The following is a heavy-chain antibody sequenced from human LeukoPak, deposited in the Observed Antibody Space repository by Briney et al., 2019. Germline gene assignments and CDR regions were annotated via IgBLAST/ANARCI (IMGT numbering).Heavy chain of an antibody. V-gene: IGHV3-21*01. D-gene: IGHD2-2*01. CDR1: GFTFSSYG. CDR3: ARDGLQQLPYYYMDV. CDR2: ISSSSSYI. Sequence: GGSLRLSCAASGFTFSSYGMNWVRQAPGKGLEWVSSISSSSSYIYYADSVKGRFTISRDNAKNSLYLQMNSLRAEDTAVYYCARDGLQQLPYYYMDVWGKGTTVTVSS. J-gene: IGHJ6*03.